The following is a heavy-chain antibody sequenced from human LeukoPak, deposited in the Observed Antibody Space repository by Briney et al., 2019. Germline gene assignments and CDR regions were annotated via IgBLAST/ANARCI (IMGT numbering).Heavy chain of an antibody. D-gene: IGHD3-16*02. CDR1: GYTFTSYY. V-gene: IGHV1-46*01. J-gene: IGHJ3*02. Sequence: ASVKVSCKASGYTFTSYYMHWVRQAPGQGLEWMGIINPSGGSTSYAQKFQGRVTMTRDTSTSTVYMELSSPRSEDTAVYYCASLYCDYVWGSYRYEDAFDIWGQGTMVTVSS. CDR2: INPSGGST. CDR3: ASLYCDYVWGSYRYEDAFDI.